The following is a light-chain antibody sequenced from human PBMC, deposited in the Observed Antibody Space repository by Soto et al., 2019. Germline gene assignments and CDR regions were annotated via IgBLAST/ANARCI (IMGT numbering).Light chain of an antibody. J-gene: IGKJ2*01. Sequence: DIQMTQSPSTLSASVGDRVTITCRASQTISSSLAWYQQKPGKAPILLIYRASSLEPGVPSRFSGSGSGTEFTLTISSLQPDDFATYYCQQYNSYSYTFGQGTKLEIK. CDR3: QQYNSYSYT. V-gene: IGKV1-5*03. CDR1: QTISSS. CDR2: RAS.